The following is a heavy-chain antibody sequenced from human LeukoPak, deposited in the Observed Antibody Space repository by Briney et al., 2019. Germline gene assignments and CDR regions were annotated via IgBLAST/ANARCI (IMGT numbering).Heavy chain of an antibody. D-gene: IGHD3-3*01. J-gene: IGHJ3*02. V-gene: IGHV4-4*07. CDR1: GGSISSYY. CDR2: IYTSGST. CDR3: ASHSFGVVISDAFDI. Sequence: SETLSLTCTVSGGSISSYYWSWIRQPAGKGLEWIGRIYTSGSTNYNPSLKSRVTMSVDTSKSQFSLKLSSVTAADTAVYYCASHSFGVVISDAFDIWGQGTMVTVSS.